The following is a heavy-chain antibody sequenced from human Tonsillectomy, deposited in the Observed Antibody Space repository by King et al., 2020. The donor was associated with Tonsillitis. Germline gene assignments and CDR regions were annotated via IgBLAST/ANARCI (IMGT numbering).Heavy chain of an antibody. D-gene: IGHD1-7*01. Sequence: QLQESGPGLVKPSGTLSLTCAVSGGSISTSNWWSWVRQPPGKGLEWIGEIYHSGSTNYNPSLKSLVTLSVDKSKNQFSLKLSSVTAADTAVYYCASITGTYYFDYWGQGTLVTVSS. CDR1: GGSISTSNW. CDR3: ASITGTYYFDY. J-gene: IGHJ4*02. CDR2: IYHSGST. V-gene: IGHV4-4*02.